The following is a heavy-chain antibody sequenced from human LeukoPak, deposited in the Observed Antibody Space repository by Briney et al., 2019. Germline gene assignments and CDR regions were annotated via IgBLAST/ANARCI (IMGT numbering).Heavy chain of an antibody. J-gene: IGHJ4*02. V-gene: IGHV3-23*01. Sequence: PGGSLRLSCAASGFTFSSYAMNWVRQAPGKGLEWVSAISASGGSTYYADSVKGRFTISRDSSKNTLYLQMNRLRAEDAAVYYCAKAPVTTCSGAYCYPFDYWGQGTLVTVSS. CDR3: AKAPVTTCSGAYCYPFDY. CDR1: GFTFSSYA. D-gene: IGHD2-21*01. CDR2: ISASGGST.